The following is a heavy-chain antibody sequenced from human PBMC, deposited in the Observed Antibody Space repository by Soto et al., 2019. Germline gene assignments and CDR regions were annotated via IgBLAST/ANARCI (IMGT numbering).Heavy chain of an antibody. J-gene: IGHJ2*01. D-gene: IGHD2-15*01. CDR2: IYYSGST. V-gene: IGHV4-59*08. Sequence: QVQLQASGPGLVTPSETLSLTCTVSGGSISSYYWSWIRQPPGKGLEWIGYIYYSGSTNYNPSLKRRVTISVETSRNRSALKLGSVTAAGTAVYYCARRGCGFRIWYFDLWGRGTLVTVSS. CDR3: ARRGCGFRIWYFDL. CDR1: GGSISSYY.